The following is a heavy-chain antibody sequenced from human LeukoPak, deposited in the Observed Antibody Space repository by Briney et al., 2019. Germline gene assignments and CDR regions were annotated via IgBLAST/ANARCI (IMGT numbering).Heavy chain of an antibody. CDR1: GFDLIAYW. J-gene: IGHJ5*02. Sequence: GGSLRLSCAASGFDLIAYWMHWVRQVPGKGPVWVSRKSSDGSNTNYADSVKGRFTVSRDNAKNTLYLQMNSLRVEDTAVYYCARGRGPYGWFDPWGQGTLVNVSS. CDR2: KSSDGSNT. D-gene: IGHD3-10*01. V-gene: IGHV3-74*01. CDR3: ARGRGPYGWFDP.